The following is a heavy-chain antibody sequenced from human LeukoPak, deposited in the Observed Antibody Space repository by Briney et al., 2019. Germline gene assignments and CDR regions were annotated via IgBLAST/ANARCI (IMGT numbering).Heavy chain of an antibody. CDR1: GFSVRTHY. Sequence: QSGGSLRLSCAASGFSVRTHYLSWVRQAPGKGLEWVSVIYSGDSAYYADSVKGRFTVSRDNSKNTLTLQMNSLRADDSAVYYCARTEKSDSFSYFYAMDVWGQGTTVTVSS. CDR3: ARTEKSDSFSYFYAMDV. D-gene: IGHD3-9*01. J-gene: IGHJ6*02. CDR2: IYSGDSA. V-gene: IGHV3-66*01.